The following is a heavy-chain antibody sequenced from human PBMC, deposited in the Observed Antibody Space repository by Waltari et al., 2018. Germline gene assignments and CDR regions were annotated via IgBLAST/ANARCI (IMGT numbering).Heavy chain of an antibody. CDR3: ARCSLGIVGSGTYFDY. D-gene: IGHD1-26*01. CDR1: GFTVSSNY. Sequence: EVQLVESGGGLIQPGGSLRLSCAASGFTVSSNYMSWVRQAPGKGLEWVSVIYSGGSKYYADSGKGRFTISRDNSKNTLYLQMNSLRAEDTAVYYCARCSLGIVGSGTYFDYWGQGTLVTVSS. CDR2: IYSGGSK. V-gene: IGHV3-53*01. J-gene: IGHJ4*02.